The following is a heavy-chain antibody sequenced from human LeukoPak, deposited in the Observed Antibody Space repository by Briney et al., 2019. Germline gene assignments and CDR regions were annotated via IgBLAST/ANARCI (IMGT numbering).Heavy chain of an antibody. J-gene: IGHJ4*02. V-gene: IGHV3-9*03. CDR3: AKDDCSSTSCQIDY. Sequence: GRSLRLSCAASGFTFDDYAMHWVRQAPGKGLEWVSGISWNSGSIGYADSVKGRLTISRDNAKNSLYLQMNSLRAEDMALYYCAKDDCSSTSCQIDYWGQGTLVTVSS. CDR2: ISWNSGSI. D-gene: IGHD2-2*01. CDR1: GFTFDDYA.